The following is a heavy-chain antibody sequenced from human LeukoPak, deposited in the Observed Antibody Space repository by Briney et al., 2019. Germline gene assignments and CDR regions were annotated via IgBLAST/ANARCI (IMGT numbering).Heavy chain of an antibody. D-gene: IGHD4-11*01. CDR2: LNPNYRDT. Sequence: ASVKVSCKNPGYSIAGYYIHWVRQAPGQGLEWMGRLNPNYRDTNFAQRFQGRVTMTRDTTITTAFMEVNNLRSDDTAIYYCARGAYDYDALDIWGQGTLVTASS. CDR1: GYSIAGYY. V-gene: IGHV1-2*06. CDR3: ARGAYDYDALDI. J-gene: IGHJ3*02.